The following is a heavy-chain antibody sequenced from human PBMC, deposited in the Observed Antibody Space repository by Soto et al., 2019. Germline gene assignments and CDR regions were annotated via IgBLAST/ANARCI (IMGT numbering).Heavy chain of an antibody. Sequence: GVSLRLSCATTGFSFSSYAMNWVRQVPGKGLEWVSGISGGGTFTYYTDSVKGRFTISRDDSRDTLYLQMNGLRTDDTAVYYCAKSGPTNFFDYWGQGTLVTVSS. V-gene: IGHV3-23*01. D-gene: IGHD1-26*01. CDR3: AKSGPTNFFDY. CDR2: ISGGGTFT. CDR1: GFSFSSYA. J-gene: IGHJ4*02.